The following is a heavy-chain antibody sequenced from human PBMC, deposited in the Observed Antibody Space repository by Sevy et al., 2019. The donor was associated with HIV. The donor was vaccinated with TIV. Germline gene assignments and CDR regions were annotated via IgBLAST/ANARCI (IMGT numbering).Heavy chain of an antibody. CDR3: ARDSRKDYFWSGRRYYYGMDV. CDR2: IKQDGSEK. J-gene: IGHJ6*02. CDR1: GFTFDDYG. Sequence: GGSLRLSCAASGFTFDDYGMSWVRQAPGKGLEWVANIKQDGSEKYYVDSVKGRFTISRDNAKNSLYLQTNSLRAEDTAVYYCARDSRKDYFWSGRRYYYGMDVWGQGTTVTVSS. D-gene: IGHD3-3*01. V-gene: IGHV3-7*01.